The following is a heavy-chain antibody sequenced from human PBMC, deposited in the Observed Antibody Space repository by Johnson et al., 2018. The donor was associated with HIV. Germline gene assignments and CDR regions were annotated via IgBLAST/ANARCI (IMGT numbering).Heavy chain of an antibody. CDR2: ISWNSGSI. D-gene: IGHD6-13*01. Sequence: VQLVESGGGLVQPGRSLRLSCAASGFTFDDYAMHWVRQAPGKGLEWVSGISWNSGSIGYADSVKGRFTISRDNAKNSLYLQMNSLRAEDTALYYCAKDGVAAAFAAFDIWGQGTMVTVSS. J-gene: IGHJ3*02. CDR1: GFTFDDYA. CDR3: AKDGVAAAFAAFDI. V-gene: IGHV3-9*01.